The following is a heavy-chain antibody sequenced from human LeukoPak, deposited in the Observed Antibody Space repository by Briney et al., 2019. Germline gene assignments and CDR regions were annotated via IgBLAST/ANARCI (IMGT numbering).Heavy chain of an antibody. CDR1: GFTFSSYA. CDR2: ISGSGGST. V-gene: IGHV3-23*01. J-gene: IGHJ4*02. CDR3: AKNVYWWELLLFDY. D-gene: IGHD1-26*01. Sequence: PGGSLRLSCAASGFTFSSYAMSWVRQAPGKGLEWVSAISGSGGSTYYADSVKGRYTISRDNSKNTLYLQMNSLRAEDTAVYYCAKNVYWWELLLFDYWGQGTLVTVSS.